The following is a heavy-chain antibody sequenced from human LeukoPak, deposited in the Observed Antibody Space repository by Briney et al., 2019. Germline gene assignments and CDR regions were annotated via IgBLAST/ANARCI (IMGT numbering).Heavy chain of an antibody. J-gene: IGHJ4*02. CDR2: ISGSGGST. Sequence: GGSLRLSCAASGFTFSSYAMSWVRQAPGKGLEWVSAISGSGGSTYYADSVKGRFTISRDNSKNTPYLQMNSLRAEDTAVYYCANSVRSSWYVLFDYWGQGTLVTVSS. V-gene: IGHV3-23*01. D-gene: IGHD6-13*01. CDR3: ANSVRSSWYVLFDY. CDR1: GFTFSSYA.